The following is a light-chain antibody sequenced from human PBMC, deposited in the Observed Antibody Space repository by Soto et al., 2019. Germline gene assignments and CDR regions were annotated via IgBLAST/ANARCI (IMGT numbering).Light chain of an antibody. CDR2: DAS. J-gene: IGKJ1*01. V-gene: IGKV3-20*01. CDR1: QSVSSNY. CDR3: QQYSSPRT. Sequence: EIVLTQSPGTLSLSPGERATLSCRASQSVSSNYLAWYQQKPGQAPRLLMYDASSRATGIPDRFSGSGSGTDFTLTISRLEPEDFAVYYCQQYSSPRTFGQGTKVEIK.